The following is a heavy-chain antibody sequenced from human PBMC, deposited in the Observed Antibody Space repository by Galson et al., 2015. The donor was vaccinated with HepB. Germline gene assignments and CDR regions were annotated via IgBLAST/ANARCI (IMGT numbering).Heavy chain of an antibody. CDR1: GYSFTTYW. J-gene: IGHJ3*01. CDR2: IYPSDSDT. CDR3: ARGYCSGNICYYVAFDL. Sequence: QSGAEVKKPGESLSISCQGSGYSFTTYWIGWVRQMPGKGLEWMGIIYPSDSDTRYSPSFQGQVTISAAKSISTAYLQWSSLRASDTAMYYCARGYCSGNICYYVAFDLWGQGTMVTVSS. D-gene: IGHD2-15*01. V-gene: IGHV5-51*03.